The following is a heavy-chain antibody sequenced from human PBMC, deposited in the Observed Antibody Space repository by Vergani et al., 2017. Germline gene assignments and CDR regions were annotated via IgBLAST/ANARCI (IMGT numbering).Heavy chain of an antibody. CDR1: GFTFSSYS. CDR2: ISSSSTYI. Sequence: EVQLVESGGGLVKPGGSLRLSCAASGFTFSSYSMNWVRQAPGKGLEWVSSISSSSTYIYYADSLKGRFTISRDNAKNSLYLQMNSLRAEDTAVYYCASGLGMTTVTKGEILDPWGQGTLVTVSS. V-gene: IGHV3-21*01. J-gene: IGHJ5*02. D-gene: IGHD4-17*01. CDR3: ASGLGMTTVTKGEILDP.